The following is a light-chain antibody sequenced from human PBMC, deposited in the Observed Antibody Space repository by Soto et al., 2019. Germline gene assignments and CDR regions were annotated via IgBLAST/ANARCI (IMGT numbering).Light chain of an antibody. CDR1: QSVSNS. CDR3: QHRGDWST. Sequence: EILLTQAPATPSLSPGGRPTLSCRASQSVSNSLAWFQQKPGQAPRXLIYDASSRATGIPARFSGSGSGTDFTLTISSLDPEDFAVYYCQHRGDWSTFGQGTRLEIK. CDR2: DAS. J-gene: IGKJ5*01. V-gene: IGKV3-11*01.